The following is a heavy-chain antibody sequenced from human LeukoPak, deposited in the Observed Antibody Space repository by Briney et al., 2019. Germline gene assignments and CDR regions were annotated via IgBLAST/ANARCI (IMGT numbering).Heavy chain of an antibody. J-gene: IGHJ5*02. CDR2: IYSDNDK. V-gene: IGHV2-5*02. CDR1: GFSLTHSAVG. Sequence: SGPTLVKPTQTLTLTYSFSGFSLTHSAVGVGWIRKPPGQALEWLALIYSDNDKRYNPSLKSRLSITKDTSKNQVVLTVTNVDLVDTATYFCAHRGKYLTWFDPWGQGILVIVSS. CDR3: AHRGKYLTWFDP. D-gene: IGHD2-2*01.